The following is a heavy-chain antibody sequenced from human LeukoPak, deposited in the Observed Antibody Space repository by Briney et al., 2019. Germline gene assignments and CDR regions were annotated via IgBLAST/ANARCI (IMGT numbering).Heavy chain of an antibody. V-gene: IGHV3-30*18. Sequence: GRSLRLSCAASGFTFSSYGMHWVRQAPGKGLEWVAVISYDGSNKYYADSVKGRFTISRENSKNTLYLQMNSLRAEDTAVYYCAKAPGNYDSSGYYYYWGQGTLVTVSS. D-gene: IGHD3-22*01. CDR3: AKAPGNYDSSGYYYY. CDR1: GFTFSSYG. CDR2: ISYDGSNK. J-gene: IGHJ4*02.